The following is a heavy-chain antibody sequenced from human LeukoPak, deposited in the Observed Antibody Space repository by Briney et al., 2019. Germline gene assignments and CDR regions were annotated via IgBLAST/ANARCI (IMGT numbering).Heavy chain of an antibody. CDR1: GGSISSGGYH. V-gene: IGHV4-31*03. J-gene: IGHJ3*02. D-gene: IGHD3-22*01. CDR2: IYYSGST. CDR3: ARAYYDSSGYYPGDAFDI. Sequence: PSETLSLTCTVSGGSISSGGYHWSWIRQHPGKGLEWIGYIYYSGSTYYNPSLKSRVTISVDTSKNQFALKLSSVTAADTAVYYCARAYYDSSGYYPGDAFDIWGQGTMVTVSS.